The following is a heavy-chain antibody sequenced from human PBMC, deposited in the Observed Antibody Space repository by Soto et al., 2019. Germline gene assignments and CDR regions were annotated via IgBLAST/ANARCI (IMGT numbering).Heavy chain of an antibody. CDR3: ARGQYSSSDVVIAIPFR. CDR1: GYTFTIYY. J-gene: IGHJ4*02. Sequence: VASVKVSCKASGYTFTIYYINWVRQATGQGLEWMGWMNPNSGNTGYAQKFQGRVTMTRNTSISTAYMELSSLRSEDTAVYYCARGQYSSSDVVIAIPFRWGQGTLVTVSS. V-gene: IGHV1-8*01. CDR2: MNPNSGNT. D-gene: IGHD2-21*01.